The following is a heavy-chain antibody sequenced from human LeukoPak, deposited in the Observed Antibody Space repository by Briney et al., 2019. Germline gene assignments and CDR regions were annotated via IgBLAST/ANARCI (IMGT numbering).Heavy chain of an antibody. CDR3: ARVIYYDFWSGRLNWFDP. V-gene: IGHV4-39*07. J-gene: IGHJ5*02. CDR1: GGSISSSSYY. D-gene: IGHD3-3*01. CDR2: IYYSGST. Sequence: PSETLSLTCTVSGGSISSSSYYWGWIRQPPGKGLEWIGSIYYSGSTYYNPSLKSRVTISVDTSKNQFSLKLSSVTAADTAVYYCARVIYYDFWSGRLNWFDPWGQGTLVTVSS.